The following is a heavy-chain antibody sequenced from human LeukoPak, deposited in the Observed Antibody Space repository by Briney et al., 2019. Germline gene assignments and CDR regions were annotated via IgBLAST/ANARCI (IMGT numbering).Heavy chain of an antibody. Sequence: AGGSLRLSCAASGFTFSSYGMHWVRQAPGKGLEWVAVMSYDGGNKYYADSVKGRFTISRNNSKNTLYLQMNSLRAEDTAVYYCAREYYFDYWGQGTLVTVSS. J-gene: IGHJ4*02. CDR3: AREYYFDY. CDR1: GFTFSSYG. V-gene: IGHV3-30*03. CDR2: MSYDGGNK.